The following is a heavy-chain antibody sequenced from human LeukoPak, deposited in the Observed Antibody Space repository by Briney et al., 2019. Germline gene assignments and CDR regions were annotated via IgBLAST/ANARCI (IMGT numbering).Heavy chain of an antibody. CDR1: GFTFDDYG. V-gene: IGHV3-30*18. D-gene: IGHD2-21*02. CDR2: ISYDGSNK. Sequence: PGGSLRLSCAASGFTFDDYGMSWVRQAPGKGLEWVAVISYDGSNKYYADSVKGRFTISRDNSKNTLYLQMNSLRAEDTAVYYCAKTLWIREPIDYCGGDCYPDAFDIWGQGTMVTVSS. J-gene: IGHJ3*02. CDR3: AKTLWIREPIDYCGGDCYPDAFDI.